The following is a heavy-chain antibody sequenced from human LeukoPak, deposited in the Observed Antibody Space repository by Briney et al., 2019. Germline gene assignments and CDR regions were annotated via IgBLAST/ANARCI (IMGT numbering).Heavy chain of an antibody. D-gene: IGHD6-19*01. CDR2: INPNSGGP. CDR1: GYTFTDYY. Sequence: ASVKVSCKASGYTFTDYYIHCVRQAPGQGLEWMGWINPNSGGPNYAQKFQGRVAMTRDTSISTAYMELSRLTSDDTAVYYCARDVASSGWYGCVDYWGQGTLVTVSS. J-gene: IGHJ4*02. CDR3: ARDVASSGWYGCVDY. V-gene: IGHV1-2*02.